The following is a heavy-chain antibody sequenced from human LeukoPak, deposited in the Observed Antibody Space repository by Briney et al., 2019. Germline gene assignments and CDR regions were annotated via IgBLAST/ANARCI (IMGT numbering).Heavy chain of an antibody. CDR2: ISAYNGNT. J-gene: IGHJ6*03. V-gene: IGHV1-18*01. CDR1: GGTFSSYA. CDR3: ARVRVATIIGYYYYMDV. D-gene: IGHD5-12*01. Sequence: ASVKVSCKASGGTFSSYAISWVRQAPGQGLEWMGWISAYNGNTNYAQKLQGRVTMTTDTSTSTAYMELRSLRSDDTAVYYCARVRVATIIGYYYYMDVWGKGTTVTISS.